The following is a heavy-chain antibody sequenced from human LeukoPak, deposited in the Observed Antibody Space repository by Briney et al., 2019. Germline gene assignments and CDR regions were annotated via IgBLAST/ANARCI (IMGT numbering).Heavy chain of an antibody. CDR1: GGSISSYF. J-gene: IGHJ4*02. D-gene: IGHD2-15*01. CDR2: IYTSGIT. V-gene: IGHV4-4*07. Sequence: PSETLSLTCTVSGGSISSYFWSWNRQPAGKGLEWIGRIYTSGITNYNPSLKSRVTMSVDTSKNQFSLKLSSVTAADTAVYYCVRDQPRGSAYSPFDYWGQGTLVTVSS. CDR3: VRDQPRGSAYSPFDY.